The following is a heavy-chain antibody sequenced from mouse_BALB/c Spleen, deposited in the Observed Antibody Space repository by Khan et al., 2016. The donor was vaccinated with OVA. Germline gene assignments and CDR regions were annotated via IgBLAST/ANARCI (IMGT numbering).Heavy chain of an antibody. J-gene: IGHJ3*01. CDR3: AKGDYGYAWFAY. CDR2: IWGDGST. CDR1: GFSLTGYG. Sequence: VQLQESGPGLVAPSQSLSITCTVSGFSLTGYGVNWVRQPPGKGLEWLGVIWGDGSTNYHSVLKSRLSIRQDNSKSQVFLKLNSLQNDDTATYYCAKGDYGYAWFAYWGQGTLVTVSA. V-gene: IGHV2-3*01. D-gene: IGHD2-2*01.